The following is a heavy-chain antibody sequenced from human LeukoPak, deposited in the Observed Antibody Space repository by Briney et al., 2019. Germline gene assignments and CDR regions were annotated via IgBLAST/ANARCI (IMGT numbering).Heavy chain of an antibody. CDR2: IRYDGSNK. CDR1: GFTFSSYG. J-gene: IGHJ4*02. V-gene: IGHV3-30*02. CDR3: ARGTSISSHPPCDY. Sequence: TGGSLRLSCAASGFTFSSYGMHWVRQAPGKGLEWVAFIRYDGSNKYYADSVKGRFTISRDNSKNTLYLQMNSLRAEDTAVYYCARGTSISSHPPCDYCGQGTLVTVSS. D-gene: IGHD6-13*01.